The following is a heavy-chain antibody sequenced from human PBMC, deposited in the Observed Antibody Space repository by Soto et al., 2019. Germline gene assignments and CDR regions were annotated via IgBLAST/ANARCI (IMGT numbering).Heavy chain of an antibody. Sequence: SETLSLTCTVSGGSITSYYWSWIRQPAGKGLEWICRTYITGVSNYSPSLKSRGTMSLDTSKNQFSLKLSSVTAADTAVYYWARDMRFFGGMDVWGRGTTVTVSS. J-gene: IGHJ6*02. CDR3: ARDMRFFGGMDV. D-gene: IGHD3-3*01. CDR1: GGSITSYY. CDR2: TYITGVS. V-gene: IGHV4-4*07.